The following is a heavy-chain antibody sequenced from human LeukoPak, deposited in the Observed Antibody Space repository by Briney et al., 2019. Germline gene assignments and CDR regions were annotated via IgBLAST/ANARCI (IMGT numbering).Heavy chain of an antibody. J-gene: IGHJ4*02. CDR3: ASLGVGAFDY. CDR2: IYYSGST. Sequence: SETLSLTCTVSGGSISSSSYYWGWIRQPPGKGLEWIGSIYYSGSTYYNPSLKSRVTISVDTSKNQFSLKLSSVTAADTAVYYCASLGVGAFDYWGQGTLVTVSS. CDR1: GGSISSSSYY. D-gene: IGHD1-26*01. V-gene: IGHV4-39*07.